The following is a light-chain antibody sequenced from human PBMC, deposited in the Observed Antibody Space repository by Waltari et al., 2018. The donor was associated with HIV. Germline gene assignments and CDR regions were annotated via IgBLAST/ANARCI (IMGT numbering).Light chain of an antibody. V-gene: IGKV3-15*01. Sequence: EIVITQSPATLSVSPGERATRSCRASQSVSSNLACYQQKPGQAPRLLIYGASTRATGIPARFSGSGSGTEFTLTISSLQSGDFAVYYCQQYNNWPPATFGQGTKLEIK. CDR2: GAS. CDR3: QQYNNWPPAT. CDR1: QSVSSN. J-gene: IGKJ2*01.